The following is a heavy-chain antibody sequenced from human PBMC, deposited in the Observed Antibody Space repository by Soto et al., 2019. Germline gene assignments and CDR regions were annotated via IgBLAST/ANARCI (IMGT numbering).Heavy chain of an antibody. CDR3: ARLTGYCSGGSCHQH. CDR1: GGSISSSSYY. J-gene: IGHJ1*01. Sequence: PSETLSLTCTVSGGSISSSSYYWGWIRQPPGKGLEWIGSIYYSGSTYYNPSLKSRVTISVDTSKNQFSLKLSSVTAADTAVYYCARLTGYCSGGSCHQHWSQGTLVTVSS. D-gene: IGHD2-15*01. CDR2: IYYSGST. V-gene: IGHV4-39*01.